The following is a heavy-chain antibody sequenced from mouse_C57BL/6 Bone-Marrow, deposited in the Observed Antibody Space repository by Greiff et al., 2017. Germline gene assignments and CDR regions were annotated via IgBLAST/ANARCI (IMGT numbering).Heavy chain of an antibody. CDR2: IRSKSSNYAT. J-gene: IGHJ1*03. D-gene: IGHD1-1*01. CDR3: VREIYYYGSSHFDV. CDR1: GFTFNTYA. Sequence: EVQGVESGGGLVQPKGSLKLSCAASGFTFNTYAMHWVRQAPGTGLEWVARIRSKSSNYATYYADSVKDRFTISRDDSQSMLYLQMNNLKTEDTAMYYCVREIYYYGSSHFDVWGTGTTVTVSS. V-gene: IGHV10-3*01.